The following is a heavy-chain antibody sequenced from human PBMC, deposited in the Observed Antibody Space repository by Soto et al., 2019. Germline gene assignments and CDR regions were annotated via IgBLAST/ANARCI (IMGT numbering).Heavy chain of an antibody. CDR3: ARGPYTDSSEWFDP. Sequence: GGSLRLSCAASGLTFSNYAMAWVRQAPGKGLEWVSSISGRGDRTYYADSVKGRFTISRDNSKNTLSLQMNRLRAEDTALYYCARGPYTDSSEWFDPWGQGTLVTVSS. CDR1: GLTFSNYA. CDR2: ISGRGDRT. J-gene: IGHJ5*02. V-gene: IGHV3-23*01. D-gene: IGHD2-2*02.